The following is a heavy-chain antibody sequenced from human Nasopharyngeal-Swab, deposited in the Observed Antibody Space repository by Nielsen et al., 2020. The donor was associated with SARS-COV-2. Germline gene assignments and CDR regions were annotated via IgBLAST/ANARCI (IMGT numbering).Heavy chain of an antibody. Sequence: ASVKVSCKASGYTFTNSAMHWVRQAPGQSLEWMGWINTDNGNTKYSQKFQGRVTIASDTYASTAYMELSTLRSEDTAVYYCARDSSPCGGDCYYDYGGQGTVVTVSS. J-gene: IGHJ4*02. CDR3: ARDSSPCGGDCYYDY. V-gene: IGHV1-3*04. D-gene: IGHD2-21*02. CDR1: GYTFTNSA. CDR2: INTDNGNT.